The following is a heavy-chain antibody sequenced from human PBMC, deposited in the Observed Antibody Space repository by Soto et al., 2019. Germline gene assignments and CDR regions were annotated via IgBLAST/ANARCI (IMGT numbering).Heavy chain of an antibody. CDR2: IWYDGSNK. CDR3: ARGGHIVVVPAAYFDL. D-gene: IGHD2-2*01. J-gene: IGHJ2*01. V-gene: IGHV3-33*01. Sequence: PGGSLRLSCAASGFTFSSYGMHWVRQAPGKGLEWVAVIWYDGSNKYYADSVKGRFTISRDNSKNTLYLQMNSLRAEDTAVYYCARGGHIVVVPAAYFDLWGRGALVTVSS. CDR1: GFTFSSYG.